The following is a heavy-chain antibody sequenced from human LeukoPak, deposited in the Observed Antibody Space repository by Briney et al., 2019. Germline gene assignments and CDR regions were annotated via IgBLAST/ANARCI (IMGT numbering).Heavy chain of an antibody. CDR2: ISWNSGSI. CDR1: GFTFDDYA. J-gene: IGHJ3*02. CDR3: ARPITMVRGVIIADAFDI. Sequence: AGGSLRLSCAASGFTFDDYAMHWVRQAPGKGLEWVSGISWNSGSIGYADSVKGRFTISRDNAKNSLYLQMNSLRAEDAAVYYCARPITMVRGVIIADAFDIWGQGTMVTVSS. D-gene: IGHD3-10*01. V-gene: IGHV3-9*01.